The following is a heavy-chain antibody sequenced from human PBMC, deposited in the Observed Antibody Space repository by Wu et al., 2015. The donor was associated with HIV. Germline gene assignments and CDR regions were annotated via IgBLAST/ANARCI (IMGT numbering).Heavy chain of an antibody. V-gene: IGHV1-46*01. CDR3: TKTSALIRGAWDWFDT. D-gene: IGHD1-26*01. Sequence: QVQLVQSGAEVKKPGASVKVSCKTSGNTFSNYYMQWVRQAPGKGLEWMAMINPIGTITKYAQKFQGRLTVTRDTSTGVVYMELNSLRSEDTAVYYCTKTSALIRGAWDWFDTWGPGTLVSVSS. CDR1: GNTFSNYY. J-gene: IGHJ5*02. CDR2: INPIGTIT.